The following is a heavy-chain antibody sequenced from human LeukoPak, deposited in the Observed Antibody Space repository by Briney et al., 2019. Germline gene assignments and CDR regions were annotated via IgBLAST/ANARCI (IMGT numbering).Heavy chain of an antibody. Sequence: GGSLRLSCAASGFIFNNYWMNWVRQAPGKGLEWVANIKQDGSEKYYVDSVKGRFTISRDNAKNSLYLQMNSLRAEDTAVYYCARDLNDFWSGKDAFDIWGQGTMVTVSS. CDR2: IKQDGSEK. J-gene: IGHJ3*02. D-gene: IGHD3-3*01. V-gene: IGHV3-7*01. CDR1: GFIFNNYW. CDR3: ARDLNDFWSGKDAFDI.